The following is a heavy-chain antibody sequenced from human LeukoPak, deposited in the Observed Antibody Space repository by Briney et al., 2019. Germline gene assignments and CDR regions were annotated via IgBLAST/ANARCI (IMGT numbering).Heavy chain of an antibody. CDR2: FYSGGST. V-gene: IGHV3-53*01. J-gene: IGHJ4*02. CDR3: ARDPGFYGSGSSDY. D-gene: IGHD3-10*01. CDR1: GFTVSSNY. Sequence: GGSLRLSCAASGFTVSSNYVIWVRQATGKGLEWVSVFYSGGSTYYADSVKGRFTISRDNSKNTLYLQMNSLRAEDTAVYYCARDPGFYGSGSSDYWGQGTLVTVSS.